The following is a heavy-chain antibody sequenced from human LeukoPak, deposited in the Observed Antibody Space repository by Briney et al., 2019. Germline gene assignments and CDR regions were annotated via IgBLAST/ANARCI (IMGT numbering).Heavy chain of an antibody. D-gene: IGHD3-9*01. CDR1: CGSISSYY. V-gene: IGHV4-59*01. J-gene: IGHJ5*02. Sequence: TSETLSLTCTVSCGSISSYYWSWIRQPPGKGPEWIGYIYYSGSTNYNPSLKSRVTISVDTSKNQFSLKLSSVAAADTAVYYCARVMLTGYSNWFDPWGQGTLVTVSS. CDR2: IYYSGST. CDR3: ARVMLTGYSNWFDP.